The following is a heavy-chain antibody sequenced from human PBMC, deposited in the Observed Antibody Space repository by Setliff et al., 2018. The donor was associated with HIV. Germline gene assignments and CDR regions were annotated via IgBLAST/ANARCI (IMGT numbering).Heavy chain of an antibody. CDR2: INHGGST. Sequence: SETLSLTCAVYGGSFSAYYWSWIRQSPGKGLEWIGAINHGGSTNYNPSLKSRVTISLDTSKNQFSLKLSSVTAADTAVYYCARERRPLLQWFGEYRGGWFDPWGQGTLVTVSS. J-gene: IGHJ5*02. CDR3: ARERRPLLQWFGEYRGGWFDP. V-gene: IGHV4-34*01. CDR1: GGSFSAYY. D-gene: IGHD3-10*01.